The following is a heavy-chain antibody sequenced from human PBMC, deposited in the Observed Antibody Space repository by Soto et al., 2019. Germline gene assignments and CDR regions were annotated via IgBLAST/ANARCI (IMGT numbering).Heavy chain of an antibody. J-gene: IGHJ3*02. D-gene: IGHD4-17*01. CDR1: GFTFSSYG. V-gene: IGHV3-33*01. CDR3: ASYDYGDPGAFDI. Sequence: GGSLRLSCAASGFTFSSYGMHWVRQAPGKGLEWVAVIWYDGSNKYYADSVKGRFTISRDNSKNTLYLQMNSLRAEDTAVYYCASYDYGDPGAFDIWGQGTMVTVSS. CDR2: IWYDGSNK.